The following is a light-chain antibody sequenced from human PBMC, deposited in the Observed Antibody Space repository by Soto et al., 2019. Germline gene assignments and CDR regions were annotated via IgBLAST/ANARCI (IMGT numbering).Light chain of an antibody. Sequence: QSALTQPRSVSGSPGQSVTISCTGTSSDVGGYNYVSWYQQHPGKAPKLMMYDVSKRPSGVPDRFSGSKSGNTASLTISGLQAEDEADYYCCSSAGSYSYVFGTGTQLTVL. J-gene: IGLJ1*01. CDR1: SSDVGGYNY. CDR2: DVS. V-gene: IGLV2-11*01. CDR3: CSSAGSYSYV.